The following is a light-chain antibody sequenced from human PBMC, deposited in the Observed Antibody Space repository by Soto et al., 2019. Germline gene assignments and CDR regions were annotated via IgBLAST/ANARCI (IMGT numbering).Light chain of an antibody. Sequence: EIVLTQSPGTLSLPPGERATLSCRASQSVSGTYLAWYQQKPGQAPRLLIYGASSRATGIPDRFSGSGSGTDFTLTISSLEPEDFAVYYCQHRMNWPLTFGQGTRLEIK. CDR2: GAS. CDR3: QHRMNWPLT. V-gene: IGKV3D-20*02. CDR1: QSVSGTY. J-gene: IGKJ5*01.